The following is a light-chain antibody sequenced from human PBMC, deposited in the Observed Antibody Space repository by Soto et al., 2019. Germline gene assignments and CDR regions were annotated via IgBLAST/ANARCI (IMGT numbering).Light chain of an antibody. CDR3: GTWDSTLNVGV. CDR1: SSNVGLES. CDR2: DDY. Sequence: QSVLTQPPSVSAAPGQTVTISCSGSSSNVGLESVSWYQSLPGTAPKLLIYDDYKRPSGIPDRFSGSKSGTSATLGITGLQTGDEADYYCGTWDSTLNVGVFGGGTKLTVL. J-gene: IGLJ3*02. V-gene: IGLV1-51*01.